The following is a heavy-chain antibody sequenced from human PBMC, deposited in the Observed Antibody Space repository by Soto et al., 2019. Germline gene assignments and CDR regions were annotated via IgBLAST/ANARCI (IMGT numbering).Heavy chain of an antibody. V-gene: IGHV4-59*01. CDR2: IYYSGST. J-gene: IGHJ4*02. CDR1: GGSMSGNY. D-gene: IGHD6-19*01. CDR3: ARGGWYVDY. Sequence: ETLSLTCTVSGGSMSGNYWSWIRQPPGKGLEWIGYIYYSGSTNYNPSLKSRVTISVDTSKNQFSLKLTSVTAADTAVYFCARGGWYVDYWGQGTLVTVSS.